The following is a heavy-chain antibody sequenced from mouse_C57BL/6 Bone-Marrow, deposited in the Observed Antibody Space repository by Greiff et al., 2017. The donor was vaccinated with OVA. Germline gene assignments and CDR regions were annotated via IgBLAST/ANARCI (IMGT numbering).Heavy chain of an antibody. D-gene: IGHD1-1*01. CDR3: ARGHYGSSCGLAY. CDR1: GYTFTSYW. V-gene: IGHV1-72*01. Sequence: VQLQQPGAELVKPGASVKLSCKASGYTFTSYWMHWVKQRPGRGLEWIGRIDPNSGGTKYNEKFKSKATLTVDKPSSTAYMQLSSLTSEDYSVYDCARGHYGSSCGLAYWGQGTLVTVSA. J-gene: IGHJ3*01. CDR2: IDPNSGGT.